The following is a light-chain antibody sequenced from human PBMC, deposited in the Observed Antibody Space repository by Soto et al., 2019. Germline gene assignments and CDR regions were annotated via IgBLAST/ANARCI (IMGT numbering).Light chain of an antibody. J-gene: IGKJ1*01. CDR1: QSISSW. CDR2: TAS. V-gene: IGKV1-5*03. CDR3: NQYNSYWK. Sequence: DLQMTQSHSILSASVGARFTITCRASQSISSWLAWYQQKPGKAPNLLIHTASILENGVPSSFSGSVSGTEFTLSISSLQPDDFATYYCNQYNSYWKCGQGNTGAIK.